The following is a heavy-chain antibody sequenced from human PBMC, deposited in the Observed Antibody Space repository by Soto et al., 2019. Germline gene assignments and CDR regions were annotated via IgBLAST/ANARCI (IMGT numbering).Heavy chain of an antibody. V-gene: IGHV1-3*01. Sequence: ASVKVSCKASGYTFTSYAMHWVRQAPGQRLEWMGWINAGNGNTKYSQKFQGRVTITRDTSASTAYMELSSLRSEDTAVYYCARLAYCGGGCYLYFQHWGQGTLVTVSP. CDR1: GYTFTSYA. D-gene: IGHD2-21*02. J-gene: IGHJ1*01. CDR2: INAGNGNT. CDR3: ARLAYCGGGCYLYFQH.